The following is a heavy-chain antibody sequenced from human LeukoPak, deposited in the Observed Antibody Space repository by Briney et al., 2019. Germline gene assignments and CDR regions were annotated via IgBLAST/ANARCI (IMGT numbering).Heavy chain of an antibody. Sequence: SETLSLTCTVSGYSISGGYYWGWIRQPPGKGLEWIGSIDHSGSTYYIPSLKSRVTISVDTSKNQFSLKLSSVTAADTAVYYCARDLSYCSGGNCYSSGYWGQGTLVTVSS. CDR3: ARDLSYCSGGNCYSSGY. CDR2: IDHSGST. CDR1: GYSISGGYY. D-gene: IGHD2-15*01. J-gene: IGHJ4*02. V-gene: IGHV4-38-2*02.